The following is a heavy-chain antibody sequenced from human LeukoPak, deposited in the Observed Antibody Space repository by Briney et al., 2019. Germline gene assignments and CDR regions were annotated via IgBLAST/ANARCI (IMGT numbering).Heavy chain of an antibody. CDR2: IGTAGEI. D-gene: IGHD1-26*01. J-gene: IGHJ4*02. CDR1: GFTFSSYD. V-gene: IGHV3-13*01. Sequence: PGGSLRLSCAASGFTFSSYDIHWVRQATGKGLEWVSGIGTAGEIYYPGSVKGRFTISRENAKNSLYLQMNSLKNEDTAVYYCVTEVSGSFPTWGQGTLVTVSS. CDR3: VTEVSGSFPT.